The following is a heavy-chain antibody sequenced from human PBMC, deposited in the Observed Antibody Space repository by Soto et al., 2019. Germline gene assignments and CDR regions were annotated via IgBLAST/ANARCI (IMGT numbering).Heavy chain of an antibody. D-gene: IGHD5-12*01. CDR3: AKSLWQYGGRDLDY. Sequence: QRLSCAASGFIFSSYAMSWVRQAPGKGLEWVSGISGGGHSTYYADSVKGRFTISRDNSKSTLYLQMSSLRAEDTAVYYCAKSLWQYGGRDLDYWGQGTLVTVSS. CDR1: GFIFSSYA. CDR2: ISGGGHST. J-gene: IGHJ4*02. V-gene: IGHV3-23*01.